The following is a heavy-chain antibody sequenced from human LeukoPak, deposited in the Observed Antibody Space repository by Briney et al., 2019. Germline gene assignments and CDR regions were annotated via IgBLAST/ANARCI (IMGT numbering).Heavy chain of an antibody. CDR2: IYYSGST. CDR3: VRLSDYFGLDY. J-gene: IGHJ4*02. Sequence: SETLSLTCTVSGGSISSSSYYWGWIRQPPGKGLEWIGSIYYSGSTYYNPSLKSRVTISVDTSKNQFSLKLSSVTAADTAVYYCVRLSDYFGLDYWGQGTLVTVSS. V-gene: IGHV4-39*01. D-gene: IGHD3-9*01. CDR1: GGSISSSSYY.